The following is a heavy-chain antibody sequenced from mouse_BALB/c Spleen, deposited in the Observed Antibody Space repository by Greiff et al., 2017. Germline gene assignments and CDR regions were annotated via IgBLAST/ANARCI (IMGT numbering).Heavy chain of an antibody. CDR1: GFNIKDTY. CDR3: ARNGNYEAY. CDR2: IDPANGNT. V-gene: IGHV14-3*02. D-gene: IGHD2-1*01. J-gene: IGHJ3*01. Sequence: EVMLVESGAELVKPGASVKLSCTASGFNIKDTYMHWVKQRPEQGLEWIGRIDPANGNTKYDPKFQGKATITADTSSNTAYLQLSSLTSEDTAVYYCARNGNYEAYWGQGTLVTVSA.